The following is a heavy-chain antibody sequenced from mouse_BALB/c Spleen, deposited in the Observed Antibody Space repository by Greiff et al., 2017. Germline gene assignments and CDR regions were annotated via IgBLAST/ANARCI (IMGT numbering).Heavy chain of an antibody. J-gene: IGHJ3*01. CDR1: GFTFSSFG. D-gene: IGHD1-1*01. Sequence: EVMLVESGGGLVQPGGSRKLSCAASGFTFSSFGMHWVRQAPEKGLEWVAYISSGSSTIYYADTVKGRFTISRDNPKNTLFLQTTSLRSEDTAMYYCAATVVTPFAYWGQGTLVTVSA. V-gene: IGHV5-17*02. CDR3: AATVVTPFAY. CDR2: ISSGSSTI.